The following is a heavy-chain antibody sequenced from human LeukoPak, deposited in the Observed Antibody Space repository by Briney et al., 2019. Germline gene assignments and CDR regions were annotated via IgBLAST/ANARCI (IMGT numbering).Heavy chain of an antibody. Sequence: PSETLSLTCAVYGGSFSGYYWSWIRQPPGKGLERIGEINHSGSTNYNPSLKSRVTISVDTSKNQFSLKLSSVTAADTAVYYCARVHLTRYYYDSSGYYVDYWGQGTLVTVSS. CDR3: ARVHLTRYYYDSSGYYVDY. CDR1: GGSFSGYY. CDR2: INHSGST. D-gene: IGHD3-22*01. V-gene: IGHV4-34*01. J-gene: IGHJ4*02.